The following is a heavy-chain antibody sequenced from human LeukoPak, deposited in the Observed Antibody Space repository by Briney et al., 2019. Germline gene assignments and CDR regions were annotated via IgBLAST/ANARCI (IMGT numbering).Heavy chain of an antibody. CDR1: EFSFSNYA. Sequence: GGSLRLSCAASEFSFSNYAMNWVRQAPGKGLEWVSTISTGGGSTYYADSVKGRFTISRDNSKNTLYLQMNSLRADDTAIYYCAKAKGAYGDYYYYMDVWGKGTTVTVSS. CDR2: ISTGGGST. D-gene: IGHD4-17*01. J-gene: IGHJ6*03. V-gene: IGHV3-23*01. CDR3: AKAKGAYGDYYYYMDV.